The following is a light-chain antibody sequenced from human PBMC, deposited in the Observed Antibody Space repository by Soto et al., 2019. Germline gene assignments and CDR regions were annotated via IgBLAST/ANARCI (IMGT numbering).Light chain of an antibody. CDR2: GAS. CDR1: QSVSSSY. J-gene: IGKJ1*01. Sequence: EIVLTQSPGTLSLSPGESATLSCRASQSVSSSYLAWYQQKPGQAPRLLIYGASSRATGIPDRFSGSGSGTDFTLTISRLEPEDFAVYYCQQYGSSPPCTFGQGTKVDIK. CDR3: QQYGSSPPCT. V-gene: IGKV3-20*01.